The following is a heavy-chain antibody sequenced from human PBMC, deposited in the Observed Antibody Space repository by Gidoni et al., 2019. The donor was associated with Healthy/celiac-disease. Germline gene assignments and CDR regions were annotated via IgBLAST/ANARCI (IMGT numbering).Heavy chain of an antibody. CDR1: GFTFSSYS. V-gene: IGHV3-21*01. D-gene: IGHD3-10*01. Sequence: EVQLVESGGGLVKPGGSLRLSCAASGFTFSSYSMNWVRQAPGKGLEWVSSISSSSSYIYYADSVKGRFTISRDNAKNSLYLQMNSLRAEDTAVYYCARDPRFGELFPVQYYYYYGMDVWGQGTTVTVSS. CDR3: ARDPRFGELFPVQYYYYYGMDV. J-gene: IGHJ6*02. CDR2: ISSSSSYI.